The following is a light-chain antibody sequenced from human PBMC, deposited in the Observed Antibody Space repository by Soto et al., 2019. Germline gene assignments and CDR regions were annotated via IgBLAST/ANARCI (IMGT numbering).Light chain of an antibody. CDR3: QQYGSLWT. CDR2: GAS. J-gene: IGKJ1*01. Sequence: EIVLTQSPGTLSLSPGERATLSCRASQSVRSSYLAWYQQKPGQAPRLLIYGASRRATGIPDRFSGSGSGTGFTRTISRLEPEDFAVYYCQQYGSLWTFGQGTKVEIK. V-gene: IGKV3-20*01. CDR1: QSVRSSY.